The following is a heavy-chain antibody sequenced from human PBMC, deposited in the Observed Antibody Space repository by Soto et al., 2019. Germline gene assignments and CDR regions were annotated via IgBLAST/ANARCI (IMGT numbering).Heavy chain of an antibody. V-gene: IGHV1-18*01. J-gene: IGHJ6*03. CDR1: GYTFTSYG. D-gene: IGHD3-3*01. CDR2: ISAYNGNT. CDR3: ARGGDVLYAFWSGYASTSYMDV. Sequence: QVQLVQSGAEVKKPGASVKVSCKASGYTFTSYGISWVRQAPGQGLEWMGWISAYNGNTNYAQKLQGRVTMTTDTSTSTAYMELRSLRSDDTAVYYCARGGDVLYAFWSGYASTSYMDVWGKGTTVTVSS.